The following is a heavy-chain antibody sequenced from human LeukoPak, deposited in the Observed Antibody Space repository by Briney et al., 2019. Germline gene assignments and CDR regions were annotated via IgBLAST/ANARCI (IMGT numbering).Heavy chain of an antibody. V-gene: IGHV3-74*01. J-gene: IGHJ4*02. CDR2: INSDGSST. Sequence: GGSLRLSCAASGNYWMHWVRQAPGKGLVWVSRINSDGSSTSYADSVKGRFTISRDNAKNTLYLQMNSLRAEDTAVYYCARDTPIYYDSSGYYYGGVDYWGQGTLVTVSS. CDR1: GNYW. D-gene: IGHD3-22*01. CDR3: ARDTPIYYDSSGYYYGGVDY.